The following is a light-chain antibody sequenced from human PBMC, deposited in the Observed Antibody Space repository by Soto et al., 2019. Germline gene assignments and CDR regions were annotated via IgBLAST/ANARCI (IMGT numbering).Light chain of an antibody. Sequence: DAQMTQSPSSLSASVGDSVTIPCRASQSIGTYLDWYQHKPGKAPKLLIYAASSLQSGVPSRFSGSGSGTDFTLTISSQQPEDFATYYCQESHSTFGQGTKLEIK. CDR2: AAS. CDR3: QESHST. J-gene: IGKJ2*01. CDR1: QSIGTY. V-gene: IGKV1-39*01.